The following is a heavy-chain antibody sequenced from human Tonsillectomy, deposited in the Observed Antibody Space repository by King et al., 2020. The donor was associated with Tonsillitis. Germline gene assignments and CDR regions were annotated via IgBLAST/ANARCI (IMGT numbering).Heavy chain of an antibody. CDR1: GYTFTSYG. V-gene: IGHV1-18*01. CDR2: ISTYNGDT. Sequence: QLVQSGAEVKKPGASVKVSCKASGYTFTSYGISWVRQAPGQGLEWLGWISTYNGDTNYAQRLQGRVTMTTDTSTSTAYMELRSLRSDDTAVYFCATMDQIARRVQRGPFDYWGQGTLVTASS. J-gene: IGHJ4*02. D-gene: IGHD6-13*01. CDR3: ATMDQIARRVQRGPFDY.